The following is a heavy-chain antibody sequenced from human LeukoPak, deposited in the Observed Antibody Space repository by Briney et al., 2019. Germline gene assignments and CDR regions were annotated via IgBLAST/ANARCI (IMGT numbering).Heavy chain of an antibody. D-gene: IGHD3-3*01. CDR3: AREDDFWSGYDY. CDR2: VSTGSNYI. V-gene: IGHV3-21*01. Sequence: GGSLRLSCAASEFTVSGNYMNWVRQAPGKGLEWVSSVSTGSNYIYYADSVKGRFTISRDNDKNSLYLQMNSLRAEDTAVYYCAREDDFWSGYDYWGQGTLATVSS. CDR1: EFTVSGNY. J-gene: IGHJ4*02.